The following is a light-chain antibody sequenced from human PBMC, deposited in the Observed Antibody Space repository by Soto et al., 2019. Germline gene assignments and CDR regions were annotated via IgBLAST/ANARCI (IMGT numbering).Light chain of an antibody. CDR2: EVS. V-gene: IGLV2-8*01. Sequence: QSALTQPPSASGSPGQSLTISCTGTSSDVGGYNFVSWYQQHPGKAPKLMIFEVSKRPSGVPDRFSGSKSGNTASLTVSGLQAEDEADYSCSSQAGRNTVVFGGGTKLTVL. CDR3: SSQAGRNTVV. J-gene: IGLJ2*01. CDR1: SSDVGGYNF.